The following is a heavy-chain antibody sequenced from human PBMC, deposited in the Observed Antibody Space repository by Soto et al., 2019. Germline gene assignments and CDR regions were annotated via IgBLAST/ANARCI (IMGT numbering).Heavy chain of an antibody. V-gene: IGHV3-30*18. J-gene: IGHJ6*02. D-gene: IGHD3-3*01. CDR3: AKDGVTATRSTLRFLEWFHDYYYGMDV. CDR2: ISYDGSNK. CDR1: GFTFSSYG. Sequence: PGGSLRLSCAASGFTFSSYGMHWVRQAPGKGLEWVAVISYDGSNKYYADSVKGRFTISRDNSKNTLYLQMNSLRAEDTAVYYCAKDGVTATRSTLRFLEWFHDYYYGMDVWGQGTTVTVSS.